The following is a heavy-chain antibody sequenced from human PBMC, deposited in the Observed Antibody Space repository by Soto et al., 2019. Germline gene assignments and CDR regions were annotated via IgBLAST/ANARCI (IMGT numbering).Heavy chain of an antibody. Sequence: QVQLQESGPGLVKPSQTLSLTCTVSGGSISSGGYYWSWIRQHPGKGLEWIGYIYYSGSTYYNRSLKSRVTISVDTSKNQFSLKLSSVTAADTAVYYCARAVVVVSNWFDPWGQGTLVTVSS. J-gene: IGHJ5*02. CDR2: IYYSGST. D-gene: IGHD2-15*01. CDR3: ARAVVVVSNWFDP. CDR1: GGSISSGGYY. V-gene: IGHV4-31*03.